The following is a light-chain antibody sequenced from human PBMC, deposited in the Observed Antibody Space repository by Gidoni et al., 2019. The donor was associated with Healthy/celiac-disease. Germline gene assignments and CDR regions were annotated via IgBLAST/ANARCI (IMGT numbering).Light chain of an antibody. J-gene: IGKJ2*01. V-gene: IGKV4-1*01. CDR2: WAA. CDR3: QQYYSTPPYT. CDR1: QSVLYSSNNNNY. Sequence: DIVITQTPDSPAVSLGERATINCKSRQSVLYSSNNNNYLAWYQQKPGQPPKLLIYWAATRESGGTDRFSGSGSGTDFTLTISSLQAEDVAVYYCQQYYSTPPYTFGQGTQLEIK.